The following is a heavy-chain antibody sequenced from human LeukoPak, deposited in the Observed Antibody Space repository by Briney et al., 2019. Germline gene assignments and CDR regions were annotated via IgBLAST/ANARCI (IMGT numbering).Heavy chain of an antibody. D-gene: IGHD2/OR15-2a*01. CDR3: ARGYMLGISHFDY. J-gene: IGHJ4*02. Sequence: SQTLSLTCAISGDSVSSNSAAWHWIRQSPSRGLEWLGRTYYRSKWYNDYASSVKGRITINPDTSKNQFSLQLNSVTPEDTAVYYCARGYMLGISHFDYWGQGTLVTVSS. CDR2: TYYRSKWYN. V-gene: IGHV6-1*01. CDR1: GDSVSSNSAA.